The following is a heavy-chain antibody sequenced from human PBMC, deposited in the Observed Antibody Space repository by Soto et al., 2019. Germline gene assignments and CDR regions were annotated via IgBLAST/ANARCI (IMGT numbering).Heavy chain of an antibody. V-gene: IGHV4-31*03. CDR2: IYYSGST. CDR1: VGSISSGGYY. Sequence: PSETLSLTCTVSVGSISSGGYYWSWILQHPGKGLEWIGYIYYSGSTYYNPSLKSRVTISVDTSKNQFSLKLSSVTAADTAVYYCARERKLMKSAFDIWGQGTMVTVSS. CDR3: ARERKLMKSAFDI. D-gene: IGHD3-16*01. J-gene: IGHJ3*02.